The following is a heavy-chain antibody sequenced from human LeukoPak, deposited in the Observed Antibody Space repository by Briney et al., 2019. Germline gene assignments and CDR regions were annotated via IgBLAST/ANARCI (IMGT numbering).Heavy chain of an antibody. V-gene: IGHV4-34*01. D-gene: IGHD3-22*01. J-gene: IGHJ4*02. CDR2: INHSGST. Sequence: PSETLSLTCAVYGGSFSGYYWSWIRQPPGKGLEWIGEINHSGSTNYNPSLKSRVTISVDTSKNQFSLKLSSVTAADTAVYYCARRGSGYYHDLDYWGQGTLVTVSS. CDR3: ARRGSGYYHDLDY. CDR1: GGSFSGYY.